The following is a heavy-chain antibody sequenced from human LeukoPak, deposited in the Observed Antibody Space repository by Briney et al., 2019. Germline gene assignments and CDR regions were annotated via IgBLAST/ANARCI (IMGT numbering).Heavy chain of an antibody. CDR1: GGSFSGYY. Sequence: KPSETLSLTCAVYGGSFSGYYWSWIRQPPGKGLEWIGEINHSGSTNYNPSLKGRVTISVDTSKNQFSLKLSSVTAADTAVYYCARPRYGSGNWFDPWGQGTLVTVSS. CDR3: ARPRYGSGNWFDP. CDR2: INHSGST. J-gene: IGHJ5*02. D-gene: IGHD3-10*01. V-gene: IGHV4-34*01.